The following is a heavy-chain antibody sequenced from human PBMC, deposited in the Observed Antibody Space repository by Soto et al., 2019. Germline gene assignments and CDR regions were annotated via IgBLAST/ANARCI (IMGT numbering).Heavy chain of an antibody. CDR3: AKDSELRLRPTQLDY. J-gene: IGHJ4*02. D-gene: IGHD1-7*01. CDR2: ISYDGSNK. Sequence: QVQLVESGGGVVQPGRSLRLSCAASGFTFSSYGMHWVRQAPGKGLEWVAVISYDGSNKNYADSVKGRFTISRDNSKNTLYLQMNSLRAEDTAVYYCAKDSELRLRPTQLDYWGQGTLVTVSS. CDR1: GFTFSSYG. V-gene: IGHV3-30*18.